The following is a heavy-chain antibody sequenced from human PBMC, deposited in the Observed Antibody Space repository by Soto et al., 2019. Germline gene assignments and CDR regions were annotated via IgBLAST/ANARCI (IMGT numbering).Heavy chain of an antibody. D-gene: IGHD5-18*01. J-gene: IGHJ4*02. Sequence: SETLSLTCTVSGGSIRSGGSYWTWIRQHPGKGLEWIGYMYYTLRVYYNPCLEGLGTISLDTSKTQFSLNLSSGTAADTAVYYCARDGYVTEVSAYDSWGPGTLVTVSS. V-gene: IGHV4-31*01. CDR2: MYYTLRV. CDR3: ARDGYVTEVSAYDS. CDR1: GGSIRSGGSY.